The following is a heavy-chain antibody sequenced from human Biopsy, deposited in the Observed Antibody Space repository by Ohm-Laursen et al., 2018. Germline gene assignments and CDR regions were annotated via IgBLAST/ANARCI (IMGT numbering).Heavy chain of an antibody. V-gene: IGHV1-69*06. CDR1: GGTFSKYG. D-gene: IGHD3-9*01. CDR3: ATKLTGYFHH. CDR2: NIPILGTG. Sequence: SSVKVSCKAPGGTFSKYGVNWVRQAPGQGLEWLGGNIPILGTGNYAPMFHGRVTVVADTSTSTATMELRSLRPDDTAVYYCATKLTGYFHHWGQGTPVIVSS. J-gene: IGHJ1*01.